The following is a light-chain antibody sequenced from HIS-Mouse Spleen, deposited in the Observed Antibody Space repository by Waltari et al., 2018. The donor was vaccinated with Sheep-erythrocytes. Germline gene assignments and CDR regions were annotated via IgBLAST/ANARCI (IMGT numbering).Light chain of an antibody. CDR1: QSLVHSDGNTY. V-gene: IGKV2-30*02. CDR2: KVS. J-gene: IGKJ2*01. CDR3: MQGTHWPPYT. Sequence: DVVMTQSPLSLPVTLGQPASISCRSSQSLVHSDGNTYLNSFQQRPGQSPRRLIYKVSNRGSGGPDRFSGSGSGTDFTLKISRVEAEDVGVYYCMQGTHWPPYTFGQGTKLEIK.